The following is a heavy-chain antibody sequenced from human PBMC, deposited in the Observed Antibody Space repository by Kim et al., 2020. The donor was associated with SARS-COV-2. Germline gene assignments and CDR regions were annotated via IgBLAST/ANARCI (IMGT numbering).Heavy chain of an antibody. V-gene: IGHV6-1*01. CDR1: GDSVSSNSAA. CDR2: TYYRSKWYN. CDR3: ARDHTMVRGVIRGVWFDP. D-gene: IGHD3-10*01. J-gene: IGHJ5*02. Sequence: SQTLSLTCAISGDSVSSNSAAWNWIRQSPSRGLEWLGRTYYRSKWYNDYAVSVKSRITINPDTSKNQFSLQLNSVTPEDTAVYYCARDHTMVRGVIRGVWFDPWGQGTLVTVSS.